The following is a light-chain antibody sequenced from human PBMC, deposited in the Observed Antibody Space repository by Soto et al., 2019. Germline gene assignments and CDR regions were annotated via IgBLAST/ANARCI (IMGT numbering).Light chain of an antibody. Sequence: DIVMTQSPLSLPVTPGEPASISCRSSQSLLHSNGYNYLDWYLQKPGQSPQLLIYLGSNRASGVPDRFSGSGSGTDFTLNISRVEAEDVGVYYCEQAQQTPPSWTCGQGAKVEIK. V-gene: IGKV2-28*01. J-gene: IGKJ1*01. CDR1: QSLLHSNGYNY. CDR2: LGS. CDR3: EQAQQTPPSWT.